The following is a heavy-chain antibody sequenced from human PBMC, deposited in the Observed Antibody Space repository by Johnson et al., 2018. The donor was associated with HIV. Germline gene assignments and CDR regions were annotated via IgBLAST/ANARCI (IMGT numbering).Heavy chain of an antibody. CDR1: GFTFSSYG. Sequence: QVQLVESGGVVVQPGGSLRLSCAASGFTFSSYGMHWVRQAPGKGLEWVAVIWYDGSNKYYADSVKGRFTISRDNSKNTLYLQMNSLRAEDTAVYYCAKDRAIYSSRAVVAFDIWGQGTMVTVSS. J-gene: IGHJ3*02. CDR2: IWYDGSNK. V-gene: IGHV3-33*06. D-gene: IGHD6-13*01. CDR3: AKDRAIYSSRAVVAFDI.